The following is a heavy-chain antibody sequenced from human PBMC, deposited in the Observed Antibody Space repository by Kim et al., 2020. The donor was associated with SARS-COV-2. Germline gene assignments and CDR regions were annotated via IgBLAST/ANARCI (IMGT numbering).Heavy chain of an antibody. CDR3: ARGRNHGDLFDAFDI. CDR1: GYTFTSYA. J-gene: IGHJ3*02. D-gene: IGHD4-17*01. CDR2: INAGNGNT. V-gene: IGHV1-3*01. Sequence: ASVKVSCKASGYTFTSYAMHWVRQAPGQRLEWMGWINAGNGNTKSSQKFQGRVTITRDTSASTAYMELSSLRSEDTAVYYCARGRNHGDLFDAFDIWGPGTMVSVSS.